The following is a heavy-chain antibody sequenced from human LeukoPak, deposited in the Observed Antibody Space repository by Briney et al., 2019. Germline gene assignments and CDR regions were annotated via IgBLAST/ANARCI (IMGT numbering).Heavy chain of an antibody. CDR1: GYSFTSYW. CDR2: IHPGDSDT. CDR3: ARMTATGYGMDV. Sequence: GGSLKISCQGAGYSFTSYWIGWVRQMPGKGLEWMGIIHPGDSDTRYSPSFQGQITISVDKSVSTAYLQWSSLKASDTAMYYCARMTATGYGMDVWGQGTTVTVSS. V-gene: IGHV5-51*01. J-gene: IGHJ6*02. D-gene: IGHD2-21*02.